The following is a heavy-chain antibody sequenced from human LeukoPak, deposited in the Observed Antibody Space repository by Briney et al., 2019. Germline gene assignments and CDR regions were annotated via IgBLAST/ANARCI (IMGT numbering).Heavy chain of an antibody. CDR2: IKQDGSEK. CDR3: ARGGGLSLPPDI. D-gene: IGHD3-16*01. Sequence: PGGSLRLSCAASGFIFSSYWMSWVRQAPGKGLEWVASIKQDGSEKYYMDSVKGRFTISRDNAKNSLYLQMNSLRAEDTAVYYCARGGGLSLPPDIWGQGTMVTVSS. CDR1: GFIFSSYW. V-gene: IGHV3-7*04. J-gene: IGHJ3*02.